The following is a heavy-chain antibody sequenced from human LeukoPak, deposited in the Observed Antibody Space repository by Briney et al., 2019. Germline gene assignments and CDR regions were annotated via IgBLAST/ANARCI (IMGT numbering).Heavy chain of an antibody. V-gene: IGHV3-20*04. CDR3: AGYYYDSSRGFDL. CDR1: GFKFDDYG. D-gene: IGHD3-22*01. Sequence: GGSLRLSCAAAGFKFDDYGMSWVRQAPGKGLEWVCDINWNGAWTGYADSVKGRFTISRDNAKNSLYLQMNSLRAEDTALYYCAGYYYDSSRGFDLWGQGTLVTVSA. J-gene: IGHJ5*02. CDR2: INWNGAWT.